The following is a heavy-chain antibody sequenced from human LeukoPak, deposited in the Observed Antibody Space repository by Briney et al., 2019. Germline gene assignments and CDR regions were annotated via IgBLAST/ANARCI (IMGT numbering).Heavy chain of an antibody. Sequence: GGSLRLSCAASGFTFTSFGMSWVRQAPGKGLEWVSTISGSGGSTYYADSVKGRFTISRDNSKNTLYLQMNSLRAEDTAVYYCAKGGYDFHYYYYYYMDVWGKGTTVTVSS. CDR1: GFTFTSFG. CDR3: AKGGYDFHYYYYYYMDV. CDR2: ISGSGGST. V-gene: IGHV3-23*01. J-gene: IGHJ6*03. D-gene: IGHD5-12*01.